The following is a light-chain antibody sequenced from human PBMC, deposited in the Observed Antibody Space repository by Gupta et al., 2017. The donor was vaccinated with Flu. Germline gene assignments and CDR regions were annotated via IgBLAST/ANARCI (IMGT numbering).Light chain of an antibody. CDR2: KAS. V-gene: IGKV1-5*03. CDR1: ENINTW. J-gene: IGKJ1*01. Sequence: IQMTDSPSTLSASVGDRVTITCRASENINTWLAWFQQKPGKAPKVLISKASNLETGAPSRFSGSGSGTEFTLTISSLQPGDFATYYCQQYSANSPWTFGQGTKV. CDR3: QQYSANSPWT.